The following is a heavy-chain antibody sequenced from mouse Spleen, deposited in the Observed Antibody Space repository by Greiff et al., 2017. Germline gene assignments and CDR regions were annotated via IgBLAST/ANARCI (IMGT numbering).Heavy chain of an antibody. J-gene: IGHJ4*01. CDR1: GYTFTNYW. CDR2: IYPGGGYT. V-gene: IGHV1-63*02. Sequence: QVQLQQSGAELVRPGTSVKISCKASGYTFTNYWLGWVKQRPGHGLEWIGDIYPGGGYTNYNEKFKGKATLTADTSSSTAYMQLSSLTSEDSAVYFCARAFYQPEGAMDYWGQGTSVTVSS. D-gene: IGHD2-1*01. CDR3: ARAFYQPEGAMDY.